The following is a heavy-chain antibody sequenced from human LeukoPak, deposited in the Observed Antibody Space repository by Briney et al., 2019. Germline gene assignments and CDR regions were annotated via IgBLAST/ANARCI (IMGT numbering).Heavy chain of an antibody. J-gene: IGHJ3*02. V-gene: IGHV1-2*02. CDR2: INPNSGDT. Sequence: GSVKVSCKASGYTLTGFYMHWVRQAPRQGPEWMGWINPNSGDTNYAQKFQGRVTMTRDTSINTAYMELSRLTSDDTAVYYCARDQYAWGDALDIWGQGTMVTVSS. CDR1: GYTLTGFY. D-gene: IGHD7-27*01. CDR3: ARDQYAWGDALDI.